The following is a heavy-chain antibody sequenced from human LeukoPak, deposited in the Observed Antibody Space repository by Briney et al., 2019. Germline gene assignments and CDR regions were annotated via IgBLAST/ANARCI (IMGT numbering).Heavy chain of an antibody. V-gene: IGHV3-21*01. CDR2: ISSSSSYI. D-gene: IGHD5-18*01. CDR3: ARVAVYSYGHRSPLNGMDV. Sequence: GGSLRLSCAASGFTFSSYSMNWVRQAPGKGLEWVSSISSSSSYIYYADSVKGRFTISRDDAKNSLYLQMNSLRAEDTAVYYCARVAVYSYGHRSPLNGMDVWGQGTTVTVSS. J-gene: IGHJ6*02. CDR1: GFTFSSYS.